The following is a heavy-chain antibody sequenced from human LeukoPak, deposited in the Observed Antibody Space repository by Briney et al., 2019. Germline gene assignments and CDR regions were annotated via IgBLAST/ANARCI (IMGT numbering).Heavy chain of an antibody. Sequence: PGGSLRLSCAASGFTFSSYAMHWVRQAPGKGLEWVAVISYDGSNKYYADSVKGRFTISRDNSKNTLYLQMNSLRAEDTAVYYCARDIAVAGTEPDYWGQGTLVTVSS. D-gene: IGHD6-19*01. CDR3: ARDIAVAGTEPDY. V-gene: IGHV3-30*04. CDR1: GFTFSSYA. CDR2: ISYDGSNK. J-gene: IGHJ4*02.